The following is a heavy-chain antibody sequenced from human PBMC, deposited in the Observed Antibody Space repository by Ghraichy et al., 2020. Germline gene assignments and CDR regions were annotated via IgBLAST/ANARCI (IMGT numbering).Heavy chain of an antibody. CDR2: TYYRSKWYN. J-gene: IGHJ5*02. CDR1: GDSVSSNSAA. D-gene: IGHD3-9*01. Sequence: SQTLSLTCAISGDSVSSNSAAWNWIRQSPSRGLEWLGRTYYRSKWYNDYAVSVKSRITINPDTSKNQFSLQLNSVTPEDTAVYYCAREEAHYDILTGYYGGGWFDPWGQGTLVTVSS. V-gene: IGHV6-1*01. CDR3: AREEAHYDILTGYYGGGWFDP.